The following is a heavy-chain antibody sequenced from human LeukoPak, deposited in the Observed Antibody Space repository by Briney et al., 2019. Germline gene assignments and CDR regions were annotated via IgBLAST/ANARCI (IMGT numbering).Heavy chain of an antibody. V-gene: IGHV3-74*01. CDR3: ARGYSGTYRIDY. D-gene: IGHD1-26*01. Sequence: SGGSLRLSCAASGFTFSSYWMHWVRQAPGKGLVWVSRINSDGSSTSYADSVKGRFTTSRDNAKNTLSLQMNRLRADDTAVYYCARGYSGTYRIDYWGQGTLVTVSS. CDR1: GFTFSSYW. J-gene: IGHJ4*02. CDR2: INSDGSST.